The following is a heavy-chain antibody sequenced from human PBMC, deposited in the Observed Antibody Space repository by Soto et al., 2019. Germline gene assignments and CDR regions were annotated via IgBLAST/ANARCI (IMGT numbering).Heavy chain of an antibody. CDR1: GFNFAAYT. Sequence: GGSLRLSCSASGFNFAAYTMSWVRLTPGKGLEWIGFIRRIAYGGTTDYAASVKGRFTISRDDSRKIVYLQMSRLKIEDTAVYYCSRSLAIDFDSWGQGTLVTV. CDR3: SRSLAIDFDS. CDR2: IRRIAYGGTT. V-gene: IGHV3-49*04. J-gene: IGHJ4*02.